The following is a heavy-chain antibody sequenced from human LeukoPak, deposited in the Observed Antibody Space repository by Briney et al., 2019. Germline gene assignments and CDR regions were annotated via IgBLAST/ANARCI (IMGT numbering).Heavy chain of an antibody. CDR3: ARVPAATRIYYFDY. J-gene: IGHJ4*02. CDR2: INAYNGNT. Sequence: ASVKVSCKASGFTFTTYGITWVRQAPGQGLEWMGWINAYNGNTKYAQKFRGRVTMTTDTSTSTAYMELRSLRSDDTAVYYCARVPAATRIYYFDYWGQGTLVTVSS. CDR1: GFTFTTYG. V-gene: IGHV1-18*01. D-gene: IGHD2-15*01.